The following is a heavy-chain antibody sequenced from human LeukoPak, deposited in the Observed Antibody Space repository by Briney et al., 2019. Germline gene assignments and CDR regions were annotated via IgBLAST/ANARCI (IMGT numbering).Heavy chain of an antibody. J-gene: IGHJ4*02. CDR1: GFTFSSYS. CDR2: ISSSSSYI. CDR3: ARELGDGYNPFDY. V-gene: IGHV3-21*04. D-gene: IGHD5-24*01. Sequence: GFLRLFCAASGFTFSSYSMNWVRQAPGKGLEWVSSISSSSSYIYYADSVKGRFTISRDSSKNTLYLQMNSLRAEDTAVYYCARELGDGYNPFDYWGQGTLVTVSS.